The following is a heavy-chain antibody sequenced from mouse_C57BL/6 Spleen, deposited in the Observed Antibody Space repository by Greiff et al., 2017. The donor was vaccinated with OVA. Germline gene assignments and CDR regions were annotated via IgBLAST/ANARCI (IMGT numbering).Heavy chain of an antibody. J-gene: IGHJ2*01. Sequence: QVQLQQSGPELVKPGASVKISCKASGYAFSSSWMNWVKQRPGKGLEWIGRIYPGDGATNYNGKFKGKATLTADKSSSTAYMQLSSLTSEDSAVYFCARSYDALLDYWGQGTTLTVSS. CDR1: GYAFSSSW. CDR2: IYPGDGAT. D-gene: IGHD2-3*01. CDR3: ARSYDALLDY. V-gene: IGHV1-82*01.